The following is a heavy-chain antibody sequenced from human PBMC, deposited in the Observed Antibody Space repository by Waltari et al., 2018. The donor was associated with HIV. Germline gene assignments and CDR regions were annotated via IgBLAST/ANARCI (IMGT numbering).Heavy chain of an antibody. J-gene: IGHJ6*02. CDR3: ARGGCWTESSDCHAMYV. V-gene: IGHV4-59*01. D-gene: IGHD2-21*01. CDR1: GDSITSGY. Sequence: QVLLHESGPGLVKPSETLSLTCSVSGDSITSGYWYWIRQPPGKGLEWIGYICDSGTTNYDPSLRSRVIMSLDPPKRPFSLKVTSVTAADTADYYCARGGCWTESSDCHAMYVWGPGTTVTVSS. CDR2: ICDSGTT.